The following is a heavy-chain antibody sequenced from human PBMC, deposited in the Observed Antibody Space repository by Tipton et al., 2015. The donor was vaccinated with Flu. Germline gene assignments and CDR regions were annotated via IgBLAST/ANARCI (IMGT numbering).Heavy chain of an antibody. CDR1: GDSVASDYY. J-gene: IGHJ4*02. D-gene: IGHD3-10*02. CDR3: ARHTGDSVRGVIDY. CDR2: VHRTGNS. Sequence: TLSLTCSVSGDSVASDYYWGWIRQSPGKGLEWIGNVHRTGNSYYNPSLKSRVTMSVDTSKNQFSLKLTSVAAADTAVYYCARHTGDSVRGVIDYWGQGTLVTVSS. V-gene: IGHV4-38-2*01.